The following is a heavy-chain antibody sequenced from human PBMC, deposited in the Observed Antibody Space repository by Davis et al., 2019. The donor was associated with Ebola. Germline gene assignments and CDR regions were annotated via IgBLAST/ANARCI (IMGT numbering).Heavy chain of an antibody. J-gene: IGHJ6*02. CDR3: ARVKYVLHYYYGMDV. D-gene: IGHD2-8*01. CDR1: GYTFPNYL. V-gene: IGHV1-18*04. CDR2: INPHHRNT. Sequence: AASVTVSCMASGYTFPNYLITWLRQPPGQGLEWMGWINPHHRNTNYAQNVQGRVTLTTDTSTSTAYMELSSLRSEDTAVHYCARVKYVLHYYYGMDVWGQGTTVTVSS.